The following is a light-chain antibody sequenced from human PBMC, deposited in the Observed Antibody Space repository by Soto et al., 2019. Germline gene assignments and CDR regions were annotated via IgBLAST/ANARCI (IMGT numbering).Light chain of an antibody. CDR2: EVS. J-gene: IGLJ2*01. V-gene: IGLV2-14*01. CDR1: SSDVGGYKY. CDR3: SSYTSGSTRVV. Sequence: QSALTQPASVSGSPGQSITISCTGTSSDVGGYKYVSWYQQHPGKAPKLMIYEVSNRPSGVSYRFSGSKSGSTASLTISGLQAEDEADYYCSSYTSGSTRVVFGGGTKLTVL.